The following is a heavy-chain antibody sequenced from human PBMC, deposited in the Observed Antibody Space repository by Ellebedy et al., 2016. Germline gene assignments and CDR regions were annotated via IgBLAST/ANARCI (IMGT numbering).Heavy chain of an antibody. D-gene: IGHD4-17*01. V-gene: IGHV3-23*01. CDR2: ISGSGGST. J-gene: IGHJ4*02. CDR3: ANGASDDYGFDY. Sequence: GGSLRLXXAASGFTFSSYAMSWVRQAPGKGLEWVSAISGSGGSTYYADSVKGRFTISRENSKNTLYLQMNSLRAEDTAVYYCANGASDDYGFDYWGQGTLVTVSS. CDR1: GFTFSSYA.